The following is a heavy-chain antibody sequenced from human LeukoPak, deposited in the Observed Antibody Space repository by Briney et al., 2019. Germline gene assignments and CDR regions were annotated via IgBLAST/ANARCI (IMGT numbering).Heavy chain of an antibody. J-gene: IGHJ1*01. CDR2: ISSNGGST. CDR3: ARGAYDILTGFVYFQH. D-gene: IGHD3-9*01. V-gene: IGHV3-64*01. Sequence: GGSLRLSCAASGFTFSSYAMHWVRQAPGKGLEYVSAISSNGGSTYYANSVKGRFTISRDNSKNTLYLQMGSLRAEDMAVYYWARGAYDILTGFVYFQHWGQGTLVTVSS. CDR1: GFTFSSYA.